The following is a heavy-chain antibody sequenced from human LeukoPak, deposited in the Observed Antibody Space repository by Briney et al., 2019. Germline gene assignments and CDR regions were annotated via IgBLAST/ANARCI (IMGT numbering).Heavy chain of an antibody. V-gene: IGHV4-4*09. J-gene: IGHJ6*03. CDR3: ARRGVVVPAAIPRYYYYYMDV. CDR1: GGSISSYY. D-gene: IGHD2-2*02. CDR2: IYTSGST. Sequence: SETLSLTCTVSGGSISSYYWSWIRQPPGKGLEWIGYIYTSGSTNYNPSLKSRVTISVDTSKNQFSLKLSSVTAADTAVYYCARRGVVVPAAIPRYYYYYMDVWGQGTLVTVSS.